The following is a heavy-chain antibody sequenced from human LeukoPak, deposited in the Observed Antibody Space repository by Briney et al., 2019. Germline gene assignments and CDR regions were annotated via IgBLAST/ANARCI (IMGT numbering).Heavy chain of an antibody. D-gene: IGHD6-19*01. V-gene: IGHV4-59*01. Sequence: AETLSLTCTVSGCSISSYYWSWIRQPPGKGLEWMGYIYYSGSTNYNTSLKSRVTISVDTSKNQFSLKLSSVTAADTAVYYCARGYSSGWYGGNDYWGQGTMVTVSS. CDR2: IYYSGST. J-gene: IGHJ4*02. CDR3: ARGYSSGWYGGNDY. CDR1: GCSISSYY.